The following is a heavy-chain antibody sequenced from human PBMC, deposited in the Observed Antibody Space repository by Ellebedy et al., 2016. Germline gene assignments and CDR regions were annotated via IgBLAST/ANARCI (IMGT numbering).Heavy chain of an antibody. CDR3: ATDSMMTTVSAYPVDY. CDR1: GFTFNDAW. Sequence: GGSLRLSCAASGFTFNDAWMSWVRQAPGKGLEWVGRIKSKTDGGTTDYAAPVKGRFTISRDDSKNTLYLQMNSLKTEDTAVYYCATDSMMTTVSAYPVDYWGQGTLVTVPS. D-gene: IGHD4-17*01. V-gene: IGHV3-15*01. CDR2: IKSKTDGGTT. J-gene: IGHJ4*02.